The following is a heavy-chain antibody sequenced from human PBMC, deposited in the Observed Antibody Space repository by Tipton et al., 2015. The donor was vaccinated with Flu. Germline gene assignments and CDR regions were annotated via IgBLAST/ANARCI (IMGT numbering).Heavy chain of an antibody. D-gene: IGHD3-10*01. J-gene: IGHJ6*02. Sequence: TLSLTCTVSGGSISSSSYYWGWIRQPPGKGLEWIGSIYYSGSTYYNPSLKSRVTISVDTSKNQFSLKLSSVTAADTAVYYCATSRPHRYSYGMDVWGQGATVSVSS. CDR1: GGSISSSSYY. CDR3: ATSRPHRYSYGMDV. CDR2: IYYSGST. V-gene: IGHV4-39*07.